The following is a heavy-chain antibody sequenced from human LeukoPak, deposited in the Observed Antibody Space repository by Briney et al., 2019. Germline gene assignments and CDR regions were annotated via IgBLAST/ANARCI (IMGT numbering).Heavy chain of an antibody. D-gene: IGHD2-15*01. CDR3: ARQGAYCSGGSCYHQ. Sequence: PSETLSLTCTVSGGSISSYYWGWIRQPPGKGLEWIGYIYYSGSTNYNPSLKSRVTISVDTSKNQFSLKLSSVTAADTAVYYCARQGAYCSGGSCYHQWGQGTLVTVSS. J-gene: IGHJ4*02. V-gene: IGHV4-59*08. CDR2: IYYSGST. CDR1: GGSISSYY.